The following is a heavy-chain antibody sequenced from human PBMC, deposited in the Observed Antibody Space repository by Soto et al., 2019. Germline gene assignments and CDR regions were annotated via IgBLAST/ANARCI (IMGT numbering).Heavy chain of an antibody. V-gene: IGHV3-73*01. CDR1: GFTFSGSA. D-gene: IGHD4-17*01. CDR3: TRPDYGDYELEALGLGY. CDR2: IRSKANSYAT. J-gene: IGHJ4*02. Sequence: GGSLRLSCAASGFTFSGSAMHWVRQASGKGLEWVGRIRSKANSYATAYAASVKGRFTISRDDSKNTAYLQMNSLKTEDTAVYYCTRPDYGDYELEALGLGYWGQGTLVTVSS.